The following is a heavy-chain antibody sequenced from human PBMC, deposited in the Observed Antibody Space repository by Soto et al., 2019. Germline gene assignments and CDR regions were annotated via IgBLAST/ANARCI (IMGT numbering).Heavy chain of an antibody. CDR3: VHSIRSKAAD. Sequence: QITLKESGPTLVKPTQTLTLTCTFSGFSLSTSGVVVGWIRQPPGKALEWLTLIYWDDDKRYSPSLKSRLTIPKDPSKNQVFLTITNMDPVDTATYYCVHSIRSKAADWGQGTLVTVSS. CDR2: IYWDDDK. CDR1: GFSLSTSGVV. J-gene: IGHJ4*02. D-gene: IGHD6-25*01. V-gene: IGHV2-5*02.